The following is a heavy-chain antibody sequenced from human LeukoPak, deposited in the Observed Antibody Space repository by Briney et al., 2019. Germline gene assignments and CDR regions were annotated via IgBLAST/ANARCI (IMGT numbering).Heavy chain of an antibody. Sequence: SETLSLTCTVSGGSISSSSYYWGWIRQPPGKGLEWIGSIYYSGSTYYNPSLKSRVTISVDTSKNQFSLKLSSVTAADTAVYYCARGGGFYNWNIDYWGQGTLVTVSS. J-gene: IGHJ4*02. D-gene: IGHD1/OR15-1a*01. CDR1: GGSISSSSYY. V-gene: IGHV4-39*07. CDR2: IYYSGST. CDR3: ARGGGFYNWNIDY.